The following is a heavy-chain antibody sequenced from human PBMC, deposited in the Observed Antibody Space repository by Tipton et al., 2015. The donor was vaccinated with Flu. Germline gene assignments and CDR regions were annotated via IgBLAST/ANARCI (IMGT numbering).Heavy chain of an antibody. V-gene: IGHV4-61*02. CDR3: ARRGGHIAEPAYDDFDT. CDR2: IYPGGST. J-gene: IGHJ3*02. D-gene: IGHD2-21*01. Sequence: TLSLTCTVSGGSIRSGNHYWSWIRLPAGKALEWIARIYPGGSTNFNPSLRSRVTIAVDPSQDQLSLELTSVTAADTAVYYGARRGGHIAEPAYDDFDTWGQGTLVTVAS. CDR1: GGSIRSGNHY.